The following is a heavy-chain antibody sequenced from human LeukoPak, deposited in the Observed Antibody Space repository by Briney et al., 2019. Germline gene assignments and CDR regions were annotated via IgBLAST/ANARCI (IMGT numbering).Heavy chain of an antibody. V-gene: IGHV4-38-2*01. CDR2: IYHSGST. CDR3: VRSPYYYYHMDV. Sequence: SETLSLTCAVSGYSITSGYYWGWIRQPPGKGLEWIGTIYHSGSTYYNPSLKSRVIVSVDTSKNQFSLKLSSVTAADTAVYYCVRSPYYYYHMDVWGKGTSVTVSS. CDR1: GYSITSGYY. J-gene: IGHJ6*03.